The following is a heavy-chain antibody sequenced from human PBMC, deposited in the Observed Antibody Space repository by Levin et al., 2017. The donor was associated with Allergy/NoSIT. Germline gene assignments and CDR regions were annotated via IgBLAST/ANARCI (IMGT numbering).Heavy chain of an antibody. CDR2: INPDIGDT. J-gene: IGHJ4*02. Sequence: ASVKVSCKASGYTFTGNYLHWVRQAPGRGLEWMGWINPDIGDTKYVQKFQGRVTMTRDTSISTAYMELSRLRSDDTAIYYCARVVVVGFAFFDYWGQGTLVTVSS. CDR1: GYTFTGNY. D-gene: IGHD2-2*01. V-gene: IGHV1-2*02. CDR3: ARVVVVGFAFFDY.